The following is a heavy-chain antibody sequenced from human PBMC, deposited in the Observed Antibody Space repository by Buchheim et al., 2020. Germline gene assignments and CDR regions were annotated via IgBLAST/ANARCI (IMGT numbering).Heavy chain of an antibody. V-gene: IGHV3-48*03. CDR1: GFTFSSYE. CDR3: ARDKGNNWCDP. J-gene: IGHJ5*02. Sequence: EVQLVESGGGLVEPGGSLRLSCVASGFTFSSYEMNWVRQAPGKGLEWVSYISSSGGTIYYADSVKGRFTISRDNAKNTLYLQMNSLRVEDAAVYYCARDKGNNWCDPCGQGSL. CDR2: ISSSGGTI.